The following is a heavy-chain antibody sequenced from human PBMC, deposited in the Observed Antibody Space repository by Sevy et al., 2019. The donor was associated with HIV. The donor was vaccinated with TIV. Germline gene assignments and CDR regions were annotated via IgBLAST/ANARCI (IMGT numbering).Heavy chain of an antibody. CDR2: IKQDQSEE. J-gene: IGHJ4*02. Sequence: GGSLRLSCETSGFIFTDYWMSWVRQIPGKGLEWVATIKQDQSEEYYVDSVKGRFAISRDSAKKSVSLQMNGLRAEDTALYFCAREVGGFNWRPYYFDSWGQGTLVTVSS. CDR1: GFIFTDYW. CDR3: AREVGGFNWRPYYFDS. D-gene: IGHD3-3*01. V-gene: IGHV3-7*01.